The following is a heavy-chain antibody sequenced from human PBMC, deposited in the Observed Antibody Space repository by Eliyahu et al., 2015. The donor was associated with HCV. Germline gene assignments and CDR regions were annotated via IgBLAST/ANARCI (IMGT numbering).Heavy chain of an antibody. Sequence: QVQLQQWGAGLLKPSETLSLTCAVYGGSFSGYYWSWIRQPPGKGLEWIGEINHSGSTNYNPSLKSRVTISVDTSKNQFSLKLSSVTAADTAVYYCARARTLRIMTTVTLYYGMDVWGQGTTVTVSS. D-gene: IGHD4-17*01. V-gene: IGHV4-34*01. J-gene: IGHJ6*02. CDR2: INHSGST. CDR1: GGSFSGYY. CDR3: ARARTLRIMTTVTLYYGMDV.